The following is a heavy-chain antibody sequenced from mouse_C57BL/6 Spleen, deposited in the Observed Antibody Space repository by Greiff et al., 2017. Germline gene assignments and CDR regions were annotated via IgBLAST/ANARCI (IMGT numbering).Heavy chain of an antibody. D-gene: IGHD4-1*01. Sequence: VQLQQPGAELVKPGASVKLSCKASGYTFTSYWMHWVKPRPGQGLEWIGMIHPNSGSTNYNEKFKSKATLTVDKSSSTAYMQLSSLTSEDSAVYYCARSGTGMAWYFDVWGTGTTVTVSS. CDR2: IHPNSGST. J-gene: IGHJ1*03. V-gene: IGHV1-64*01. CDR1: GYTFTSYW. CDR3: ARSGTGMAWYFDV.